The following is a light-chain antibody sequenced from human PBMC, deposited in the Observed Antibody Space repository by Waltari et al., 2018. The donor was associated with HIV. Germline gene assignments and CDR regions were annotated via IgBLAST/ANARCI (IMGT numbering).Light chain of an antibody. V-gene: IGLV2-11*01. J-gene: IGLJ2*01. CDR2: DVS. Sequence: QSALTQPRSVSGSPGQSVPISCRGSSTDLGAYNYVSWYQQHPGQVPKLVIFDVSKRPSGVPDRFSGSKSVNTASLTISGLQAEDEADYYCCSYAGTYTWVFGGGTRLTVL. CDR3: CSYAGTYTWV. CDR1: STDLGAYNY.